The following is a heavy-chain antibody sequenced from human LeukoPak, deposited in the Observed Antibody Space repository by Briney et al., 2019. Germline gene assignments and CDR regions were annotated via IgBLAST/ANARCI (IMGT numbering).Heavy chain of an antibody. CDR3: ARGLGDYYYDAFDI. D-gene: IGHD4-17*01. CDR2: IYYSGST. J-gene: IGHJ3*02. V-gene: IGHV4-59*01. Sequence: KSSQTLSLTCTVSGGSISSYYWSWIRQPPGKGLEWIGYIYYSGSTNYNPSLKSRVTISVDTSKNQFSLKLSSVTAADTAVYYCARGLGDYYYDAFDIWGQGTMVTVSS. CDR1: GGSISSYY.